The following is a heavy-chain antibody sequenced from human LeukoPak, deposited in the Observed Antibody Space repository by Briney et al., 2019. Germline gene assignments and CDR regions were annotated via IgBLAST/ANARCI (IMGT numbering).Heavy chain of an antibody. V-gene: IGHV4-34*01. CDR1: GGSFSGYY. CDR2: INHSGST. Sequence: PSETLSLTCAVYGGSFSGYYWSWIRQPPGKGLEWIGEINHSGSTNYNPSLKSRVTISVDTSKNQFSLKLSSVTAADTAVYYCARRRLYGSGSYGVWGQGTVVTVSS. J-gene: IGHJ3*01. D-gene: IGHD3-10*01. CDR3: ARRRLYGSGSYGV.